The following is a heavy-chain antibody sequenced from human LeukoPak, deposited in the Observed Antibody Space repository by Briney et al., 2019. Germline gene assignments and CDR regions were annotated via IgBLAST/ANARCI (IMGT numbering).Heavy chain of an antibody. J-gene: IGHJ5*02. CDR1: GDFISTYY. D-gene: IGHD2-15*01. CDR3: ARSYCSGGSCYSNWYDP. Sequence: PSETLSLTCTVCGDFISTYYWSRIRQPPGKGLEWIGYIYYSGSTNYNRSLKSRVTMSVDKSKSHFSLRLSSVTAADTAIYYCARSYCSGGSCYSNWYDPWGQGTLVTVSS. CDR2: IYYSGST. V-gene: IGHV4-59*08.